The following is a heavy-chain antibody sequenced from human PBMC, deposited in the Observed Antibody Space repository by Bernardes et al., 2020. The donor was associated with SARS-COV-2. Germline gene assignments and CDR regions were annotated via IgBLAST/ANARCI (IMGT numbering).Heavy chain of an antibody. CDR3: ATAWEGS. D-gene: IGHD1-26*01. CDR2: IYPGNSDT. CDR1: GYSISRYW. Sequence: GAFLQSSDQGSGYSISRYWIAWVRPVPGRGLEWVAMIYPGNSDTRYSPSFEGQVTISVDNYLSTAYLQWSSLKASDTAIYYCATAWEGSWGQGTLVTVSS. V-gene: IGHV5-51*01. J-gene: IGHJ4*02.